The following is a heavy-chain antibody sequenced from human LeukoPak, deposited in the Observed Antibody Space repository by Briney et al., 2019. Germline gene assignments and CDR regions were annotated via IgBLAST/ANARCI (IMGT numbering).Heavy chain of an antibody. CDR1: GFTFSSYG. D-gene: IGHD5-18*01. CDR2: ISYAVSNK. Sequence: PGGSLRLSCAASGFTFSSYGMHWVRQSPGKGLEWVAVISYAVSNKYYADSVKGRFTISRDNSKNTLYLQTDSLRAEDTAVYYCAKANTAMSYFDYWGQGTLVTVSS. V-gene: IGHV3-30*18. J-gene: IGHJ4*02. CDR3: AKANTAMSYFDY.